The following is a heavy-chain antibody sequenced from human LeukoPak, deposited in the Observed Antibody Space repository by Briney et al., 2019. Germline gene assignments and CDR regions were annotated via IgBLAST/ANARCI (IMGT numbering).Heavy chain of an antibody. V-gene: IGHV1-2*06. Sequence: ASVKVSCKASGYTFTSYGISWVRQAPGQGLEWMGRINPNSGGTNYAQKFQGRVTMTRDTSISTAYMELSRLRSDDTAVYYCARKEVTAGSYGMDVWGQGTTVTVSS. D-gene: IGHD2-21*02. CDR2: INPNSGGT. CDR3: ARKEVTAGSYGMDV. J-gene: IGHJ6*02. CDR1: GYTFTSYG.